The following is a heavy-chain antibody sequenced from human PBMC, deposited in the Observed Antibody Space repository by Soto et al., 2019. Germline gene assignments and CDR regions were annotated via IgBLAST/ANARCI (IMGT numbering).Heavy chain of an antibody. CDR3: ARLVTHALWFDP. V-gene: IGHV1-46*01. CDR1: GYSFTSYY. Sequence: GXSVKVPCKASGYSFTSYYMHWVRQAPGQGLEWMGIINPSGGSTSYAQKFQGRVTMTRDTSTSTVYMELSSLRSEDTAVYYCARLVTHALWFDPWGQGTLVTVSS. CDR2: INPSGGST. J-gene: IGHJ5*02. D-gene: IGHD2-21*02.